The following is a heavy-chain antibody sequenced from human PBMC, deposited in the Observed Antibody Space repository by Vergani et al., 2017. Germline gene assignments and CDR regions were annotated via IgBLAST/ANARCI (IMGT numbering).Heavy chain of an antibody. J-gene: IGHJ4*02. Sequence: QLQLQESGPGLVKPSETLSLTCTVSGGSISSSSYYWGWIRQPPGKGLEWIGSIYYSGSTYYNPSLKSRVTISVDTSKNQFSLKLSSVTAADTAVYYCARHLSRRLGEVWPLEQATYYFDYWGQGTLVTVSS. CDR3: ARHLSRRLGEVWPLEQATYYFDY. V-gene: IGHV4-39*01. CDR1: GGSISSSSYY. D-gene: IGHD3-16*01. CDR2: IYYSGST.